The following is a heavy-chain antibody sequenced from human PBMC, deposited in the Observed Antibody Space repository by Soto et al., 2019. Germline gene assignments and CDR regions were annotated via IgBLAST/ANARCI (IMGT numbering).Heavy chain of an antibody. Sequence: ASVKVSCKASGYTFTSFDINWVRQATGQGLEWMGWMNPNSGKTGYAQKFKGRVTMTRNTSISTAYMELSSLRFEDTALFFFASISEVVPAAIYYYGMDVWGQGITVTVSS. CDR1: GYTFTSFD. CDR3: ASISEVVPAAIYYYGMDV. D-gene: IGHD2-2*01. CDR2: MNPNSGKT. J-gene: IGHJ6*02. V-gene: IGHV1-8*01.